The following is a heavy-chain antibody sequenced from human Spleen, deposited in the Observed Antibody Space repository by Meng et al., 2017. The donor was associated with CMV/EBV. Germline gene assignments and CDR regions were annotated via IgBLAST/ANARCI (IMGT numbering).Heavy chain of an antibody. J-gene: IGHJ5*01. CDR2: ISGSGVSI. CDR1: GFTFSNYA. V-gene: IGHV3-23*01. Sequence: SGFTFSNYAMSWVRQAPGKGLEWVSTISGSGVSIYYAHSVKGRFTISRDNSKNTVFLQMNSLRVEDTAMYYCAKDDYNTSPRRFDSWGQGTLVTVSS. CDR3: AKDDYNTSPRRFDS. D-gene: IGHD4/OR15-4a*01.